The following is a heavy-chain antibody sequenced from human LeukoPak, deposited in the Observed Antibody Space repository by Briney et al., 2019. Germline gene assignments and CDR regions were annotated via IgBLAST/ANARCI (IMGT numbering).Heavy chain of an antibody. V-gene: IGHV4-4*07. D-gene: IGHD6-19*01. CDR3: AKGGRGMAVPEFDY. J-gene: IGHJ4*02. CDR2: IYSSGST. Sequence: SETLSLTCTVSGGSISSYYWSWIRQPAREGLEWIGRIYSSGSTNYNPSLESRVTMSIDTSKNQFSLKLTSVTAADTAVYYCAKGGRGMAVPEFDYWGQGTLVTVSS. CDR1: GGSISSYY.